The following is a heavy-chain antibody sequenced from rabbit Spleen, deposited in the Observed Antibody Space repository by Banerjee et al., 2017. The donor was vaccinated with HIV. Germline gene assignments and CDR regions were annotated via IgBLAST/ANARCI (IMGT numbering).Heavy chain of an antibody. CDR1: GLDFSSSYW. V-gene: IGHV1S45*01. CDR2: IDVVRSGNT. CDR3: ARDAAGREDFNL. Sequence: QEQLEESGGDLVKPGASLTLTCKASGLDFSSSYWICWVRQAPGKGLEWIACIDVVRSGNTYYASWAKGRFTISKTSSTTVTLQMTSLTAADTATYFCARDAAGREDFNLWGPGTLVTVS. J-gene: IGHJ4*01. D-gene: IGHD4-2*01.